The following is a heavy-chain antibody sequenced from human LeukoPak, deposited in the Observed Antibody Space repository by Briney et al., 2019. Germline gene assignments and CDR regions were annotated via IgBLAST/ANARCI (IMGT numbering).Heavy chain of an antibody. Sequence: GGSLRLSCAASGFTFSNAWMTWIRQAPGKGLEWVSYISSSGSSIYYADSVKGRFTISRDNAKKSLYLQMHSLRAEDTAVYYCARDSHKFDSSGYYPDAFDIWGQGTMVTVSS. V-gene: IGHV3-11*04. D-gene: IGHD3-22*01. CDR1: GFTFSNAW. J-gene: IGHJ3*02. CDR2: ISSSGSSI. CDR3: ARDSHKFDSSGYYPDAFDI.